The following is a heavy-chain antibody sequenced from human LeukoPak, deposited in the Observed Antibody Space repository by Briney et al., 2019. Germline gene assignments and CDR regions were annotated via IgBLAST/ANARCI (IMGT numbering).Heavy chain of an antibody. CDR2: IYYSGST. D-gene: IGHD2-15*01. J-gene: IGHJ5*02. V-gene: IGHV4-30-4*08. CDR3: ASEAATPSSAWFDP. Sequence: SETLSLTCTVSGGSSSSSSYYWGWIRQPPGKGLEWIGYIYYSGSTYYNPSLKSRVTISVDTSKNQFSLKLSSVTAADTAVYYCASEAATPSSAWFDPWGQGTLVTVSS. CDR1: GGSSSSSSYY.